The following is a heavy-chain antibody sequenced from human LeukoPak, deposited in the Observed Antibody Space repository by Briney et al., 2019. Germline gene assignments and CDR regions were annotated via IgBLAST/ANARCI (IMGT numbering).Heavy chain of an antibody. CDR3: ARDSGYGLNDY. CDR2: IFYTGST. Sequence: SQTLSLTCTVSGGSISSGDYYWSWVRQHPEKGLEWIGYIFYTGSTYYNPSLRSRVAISVDTSKNQFSLRLTSVTAADTAVYYCARDSGYGLNDYWGQGTLVTVSS. J-gene: IGHJ4*02. CDR1: GGSISSGDYY. D-gene: IGHD5-12*01. V-gene: IGHV4-31*03.